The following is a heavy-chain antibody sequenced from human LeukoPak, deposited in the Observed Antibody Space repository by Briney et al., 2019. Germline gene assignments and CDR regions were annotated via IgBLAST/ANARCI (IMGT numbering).Heavy chain of an antibody. D-gene: IGHD6-6*01. Sequence: GQSLRLSCAAPGFTFSRYWMSWVRQAPGKGLEWVANIKQDGSEKDYVDSVKGRFTISRDNAKNSLYLQMNSLTAEDTAVYYCVRESFAARWDWGQGTLVTVSS. CDR1: GFTFSRYW. V-gene: IGHV3-7*01. CDR2: IKQDGSEK. J-gene: IGHJ4*02. CDR3: VRESFAARWD.